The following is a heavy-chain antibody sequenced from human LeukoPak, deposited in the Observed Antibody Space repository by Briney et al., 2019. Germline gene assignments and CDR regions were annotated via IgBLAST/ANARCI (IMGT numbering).Heavy chain of an antibody. CDR3: ARVCGSSWYGCYFDY. D-gene: IGHD6-13*01. Sequence: ASVKVSCKASGYTFTSYGISWVRQAPGQGLEWMGWISAYNGNTNYAQKLQGRFTMTTDTSTSTAYMELRSLRSDDTAVYYCARVCGSSWYGCYFDYWGQGTLVTVSS. V-gene: IGHV1-18*01. CDR2: ISAYNGNT. CDR1: GYTFTSYG. J-gene: IGHJ4*02.